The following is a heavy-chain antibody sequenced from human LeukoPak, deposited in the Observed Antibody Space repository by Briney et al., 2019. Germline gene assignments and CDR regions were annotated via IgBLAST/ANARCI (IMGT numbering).Heavy chain of an antibody. CDR2: IYYSGST. CDR1: GGSISSSSYY. V-gene: IGHV4-61*01. D-gene: IGHD1-26*01. Sequence: PSETLSLTCTVSGGSISSSSYYWSWIRQPPGKGLEWIGYIYYSGSTNYNPSLKSRVTISVDTSKNQFSLKLSSVTAADTAVYYCARVYRWALDYWGQGTLVTVSS. CDR3: ARVYRWALDY. J-gene: IGHJ4*02.